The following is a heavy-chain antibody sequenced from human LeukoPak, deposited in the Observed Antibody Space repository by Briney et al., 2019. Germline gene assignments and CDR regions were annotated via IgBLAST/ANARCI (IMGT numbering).Heavy chain of an antibody. D-gene: IGHD2-2*01. CDR1: GFTFSSYS. J-gene: IGHJ4*02. V-gene: IGHV3-21*01. Sequence: GGSLRLSCAASGFTFSSYSMNWVRQAPGKGLEWVSSISTTGSYIYYADSVKGRFTISRDNAKNSLYLQMNSLRAEDTAVYYCARDEDTPPIVVVPAAIGYWGQGTLVTVSS. CDR3: ARDEDTPPIVVVPAAIGY. CDR2: ISTTGSYI.